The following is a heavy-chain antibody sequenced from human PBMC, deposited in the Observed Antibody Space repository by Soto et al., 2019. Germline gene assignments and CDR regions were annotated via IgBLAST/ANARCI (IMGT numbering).Heavy chain of an antibody. D-gene: IGHD3-10*01. V-gene: IGHV4-39*01. CDR1: NGSISSAIYY. CDR2: IYHSGST. CDR3: AGRSSLASVQVYFGEISNYNWFDP. J-gene: IGHJ5*02. Sequence: SETLSLTCTVSNGSISSAIYYWGWIRQPPGKGLEWIGSIYHSGSTYYNPSLQGRVTISVDTSKNQFSLRLSSVTAADTAVYFCAGRSSLASVQVYFGEISNYNWFDPWGQGTLVTVSS.